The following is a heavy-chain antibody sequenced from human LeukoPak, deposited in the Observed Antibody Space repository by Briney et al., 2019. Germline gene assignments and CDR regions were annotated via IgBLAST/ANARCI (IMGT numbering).Heavy chain of an antibody. D-gene: IGHD6-13*01. CDR3: ARDRAFDDSSSWYPGGYFDY. CDR2: IYYSGST. V-gene: IGHV4-4*02. J-gene: IGHJ4*02. Sequence: SETLSLTCSVSGGSISSSNWWSWVRQTPGKGLEWIGEIYYSGSTNYNPSLKSRVIISVDKSKNQFSLNLSSVTAADTAVYYCARDRAFDDSSSWYPGGYFDYWGQGVLVTVSS. CDR1: GGSISSSNW.